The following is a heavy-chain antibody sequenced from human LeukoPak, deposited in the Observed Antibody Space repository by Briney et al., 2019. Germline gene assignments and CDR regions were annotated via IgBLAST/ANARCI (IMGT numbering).Heavy chain of an antibody. V-gene: IGHV3-30*03. D-gene: IGHD1-14*01. CDR1: GFTFSSYG. CDR3: ARDIEPDAFDI. CDR2: ISYDGSNK. Sequence: GGSLRLSCAASGFTFSSYGMHWVRQAPGKGLEWVAVISYDGSNKYYADSVKGRFTISRDNSKNTLYLQMNSLRAEDTAFYYCARDIEPDAFDIWGQGTMVTVSS. J-gene: IGHJ3*02.